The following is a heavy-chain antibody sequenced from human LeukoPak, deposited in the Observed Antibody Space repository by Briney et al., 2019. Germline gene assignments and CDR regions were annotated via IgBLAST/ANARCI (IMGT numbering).Heavy chain of an antibody. D-gene: IGHD1-26*01. J-gene: IGHJ4*02. CDR2: ISYDGSNK. CDR3: AREKFDSGSHTTPDY. Sequence: TGGSLRLSCAASGFTFSSYGMHWVRQAPGKGLEWVAVISYDGSNKYYADSVKGRFTISRDNSKNTLYLQMNSLRAEDTAVYYCAREKFDSGSHTTPDYWGQGTLVTVSS. CDR1: GFTFSSYG. V-gene: IGHV3-30*03.